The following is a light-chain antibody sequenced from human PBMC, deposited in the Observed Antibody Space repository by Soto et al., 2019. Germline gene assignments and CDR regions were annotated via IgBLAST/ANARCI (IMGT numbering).Light chain of an antibody. CDR2: RNN. Sequence: QSVLTQPPSASGTSGQRVTISCSGSSSNIGSNYVYWYQQLPGTAPKLLIDRNNQRPSGVPDRFSGSKSGTSASLAISGLRSEDEADYYCAAGDDSLSAVGFGGGTKLTVL. CDR3: AAGDDSLSAVG. J-gene: IGLJ2*01. CDR1: SSNIGSNY. V-gene: IGLV1-47*01.